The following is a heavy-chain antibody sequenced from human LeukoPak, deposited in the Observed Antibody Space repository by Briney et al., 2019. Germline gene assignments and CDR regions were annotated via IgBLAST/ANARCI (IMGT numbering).Heavy chain of an antibody. J-gene: IGHJ4*02. V-gene: IGHV4-34*04. CDR2: INLRGST. CDR1: GGSFSGYS. CDR3: VRGDPTDIVVVPAAQGLSHLDY. D-gene: IGHD2-2*01. Sequence: PSESLSLTCALYGGSFSGYSWRCVRHPPGEGLGWVGEINLRGSTNNKPSLKSRDTISEVTSKSQFSLKLGAVPSAGTAVYYCVRGDPTDIVVVPAAQGLSHLDYGGQGTLVTVSS.